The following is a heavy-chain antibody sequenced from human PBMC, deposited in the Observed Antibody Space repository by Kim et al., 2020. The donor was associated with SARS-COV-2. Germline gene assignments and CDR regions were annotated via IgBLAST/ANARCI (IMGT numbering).Heavy chain of an antibody. CDR1: GFTFTNAW. D-gene: IGHD5-12*01. J-gene: IGHJ4*02. CDR3: TRAGAGYREGY. Sequence: GGSLRLSCTGSGFTFTNAWLSWVRQAPGRWLECFGRIKSNTDCGTTDYAAPVKGRFSISRDDSKNTLYLTMNNLKTEDTAVYYCTRAGAGYREGYWGQGTLVTVSS. CDR2: IKSNTDCGTT. V-gene: IGHV3-15*01.